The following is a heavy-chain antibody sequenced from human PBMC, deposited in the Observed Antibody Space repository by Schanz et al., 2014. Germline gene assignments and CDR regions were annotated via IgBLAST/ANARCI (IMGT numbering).Heavy chain of an antibody. CDR3: ARVEGSSGSASSYRALNV. J-gene: IGHJ3*01. Sequence: EVQLLESGGALEQPGGSLRLSCAASGITFSDYAMSWVRQAPGKGLEWVSTIASGGSHTFYADSVTGRFTISGDNSKNTLFLQMNSLRVEDTAIYYCARVEGSSGSASSYRALNVWGQGTTVTVSS. D-gene: IGHD3-10*01. V-gene: IGHV3-23*01. CDR1: GITFSDYA. CDR2: IASGGSHT.